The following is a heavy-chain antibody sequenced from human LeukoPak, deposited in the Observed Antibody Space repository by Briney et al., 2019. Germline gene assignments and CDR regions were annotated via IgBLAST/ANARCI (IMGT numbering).Heavy chain of an antibody. CDR1: GFTFSSYW. D-gene: IGHD6-19*01. Sequence: GESLRLSCAASGFTFSSYWMSWVRQAPGKGLEWVANIKQDGSEKYYVDSVKGRFTISRDNAKNSLYLQMNSLRAEDTAVYYCARGHSSGWDHYYYYMDVWGKGTTVTVSS. J-gene: IGHJ6*03. CDR3: ARGHSSGWDHYYYYMDV. CDR2: IKQDGSEK. V-gene: IGHV3-7*04.